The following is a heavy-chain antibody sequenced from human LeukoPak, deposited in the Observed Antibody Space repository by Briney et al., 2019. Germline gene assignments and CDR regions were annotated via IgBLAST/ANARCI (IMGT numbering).Heavy chain of an antibody. CDR3: TSHEYSSLPFDY. Sequence: GGSLRLSCAASGFTVSNAWMSLVRQAPGKGLEWVGRIKSKTDGGTTDYAAPVKGRFTISRDDSKNTLYLQMNSLKTEDTAVFYCTSHEYSSLPFDYWGQGTLVTVSS. V-gene: IGHV3-15*01. CDR1: GFTVSNAW. CDR2: IKSKTDGGTT. J-gene: IGHJ4*02. D-gene: IGHD6-6*01.